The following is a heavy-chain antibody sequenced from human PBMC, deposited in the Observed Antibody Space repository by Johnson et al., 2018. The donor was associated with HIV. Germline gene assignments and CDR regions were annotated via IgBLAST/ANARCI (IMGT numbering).Heavy chain of an antibody. Sequence: VQLVESAAGVMQPGKSLKLSCEASGFIFPRYAMHRLRQAPGKRLECVAFIRYDETNKDYADSVKGRFTIYRDSSKNTLFLKMNSLIVDETAVYYCAKEAPGRWELLIWAAFDMWGQGTMVTVSS. CDR3: AKEAPGRWELLIWAAFDM. D-gene: IGHD4-23*01. CDR1: GFIFPRYA. CDR2: IRYDETNK. V-gene: IGHV3-30*02. J-gene: IGHJ3*02.